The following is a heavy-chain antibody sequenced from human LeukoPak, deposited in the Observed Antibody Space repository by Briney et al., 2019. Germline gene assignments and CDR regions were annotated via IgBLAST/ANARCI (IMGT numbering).Heavy chain of an antibody. CDR3: TRGLVV. D-gene: IGHD2-2*01. J-gene: IGHJ4*02. CDR1: GFTFSEFE. V-gene: IGHV3-48*03. Sequence: GGSLRLSCAPSGFTFSEFEMNWVRQAPGKGLEWVSDISSGGTTIFYADSVKGRFTISRDNAKSSLYLQMNSLRDEDTAIYYCTRGLVVWGQGALVTVSS. CDR2: ISSGGTTI.